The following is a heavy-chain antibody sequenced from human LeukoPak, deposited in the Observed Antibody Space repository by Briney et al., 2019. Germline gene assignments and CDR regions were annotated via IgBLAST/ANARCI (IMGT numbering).Heavy chain of an antibody. CDR3: VKGPGPTVNYYFDF. D-gene: IGHD4-17*01. V-gene: IGHV3-64D*06. J-gene: IGHJ4*02. CDR1: GFTFSTYA. Sequence: GGSLRLSCSASGFTFSTYAMHWVRQAPGKGLEYVSAISTNGGTTYYAESSRGRFAISGDNSKNTLYLQMSSLRADDTAVYYCVKGPGPTVNYYFDFWGQGTLVTVSS. CDR2: ISTNGGTT.